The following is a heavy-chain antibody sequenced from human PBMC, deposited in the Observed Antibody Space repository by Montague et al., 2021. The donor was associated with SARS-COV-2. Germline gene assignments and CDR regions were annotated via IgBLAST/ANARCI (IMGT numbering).Heavy chain of an antibody. D-gene: IGHD1-20*01. Sequence: SETLSLTCSVSGGSISSDYCCWSRQYPPEGLEGRGYIFHSRITDYNTSPKSRVTITVDMSTNKLSLKLNSVTAADSAAYYCARTEYNWNAWFDPWGQGTLVTVSS. V-gene: IGHV4-59*13. CDR2: IFHSRIT. CDR3: ARTEYNWNAWFDP. CDR1: GGSISSDY. J-gene: IGHJ5*02.